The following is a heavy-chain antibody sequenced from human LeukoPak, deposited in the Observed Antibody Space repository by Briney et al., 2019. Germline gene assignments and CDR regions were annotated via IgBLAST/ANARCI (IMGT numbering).Heavy chain of an antibody. J-gene: IGHJ1*01. Sequence: PSETLSLTCGVSGYSISSGYYWGWIRQPPGKGLEWIGTVYHSGSTYQNPSLKSRVPISVDTSKNQLSLKLTSVTAADTAVYFCASSTAVVKAKKFQEWGQGTLLTVSS. V-gene: IGHV4-38-2*01. D-gene: IGHD1-26*01. CDR1: GYSISSGYY. CDR3: ASSTAVVKAKKFQE. CDR2: VYHSGST.